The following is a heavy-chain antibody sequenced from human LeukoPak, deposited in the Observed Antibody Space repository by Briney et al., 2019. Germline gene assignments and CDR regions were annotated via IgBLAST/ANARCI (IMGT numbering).Heavy chain of an antibody. D-gene: IGHD2-21*02. J-gene: IGHJ4*02. CDR3: ARDQHCGGDCYSGPFVY. V-gene: IGHV3-23*01. CDR2: ISGSGGST. Sequence: GGSLRLSCAASGFTFSSYAMSWVRQAPGKGLEWVSAISGSGGSTYYADSVKGRFTISRDNSKNTLYLQMNSLRAEDTAVYYCARDQHCGGDCYSGPFVYWGQGTLVTVSS. CDR1: GFTFSSYA.